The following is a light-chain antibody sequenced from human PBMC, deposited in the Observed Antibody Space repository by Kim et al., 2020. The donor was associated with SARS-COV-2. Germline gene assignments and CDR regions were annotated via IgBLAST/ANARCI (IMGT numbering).Light chain of an antibody. J-gene: IGKJ5*01. CDR2: GAS. CDR3: QQYGSSPT. V-gene: IGKV3-20*01. CDR1: QSVISST. Sequence: EIVLTQSPGTLSLSPGERATLSCRASQSVISSTLAWYQQKRGQGTRLLIYGASTRATGIPDRFSGSGSGTDFTLTITRLEPEDFAVYYCQQYGSSPTFGQGTRLEIK.